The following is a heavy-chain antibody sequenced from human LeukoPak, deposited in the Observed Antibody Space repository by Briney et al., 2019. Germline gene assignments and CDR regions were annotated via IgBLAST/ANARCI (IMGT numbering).Heavy chain of an antibody. CDR3: TRGSSGRRDN. CDR2: MNPNSGNT. D-gene: IGHD6-19*01. Sequence: ASLKVSCKASGYTFTSCDINWVRQATGQGLEWMGWMNPNSGNTGYGQSFQGRITTTRDISIGTAYMELSNLTSEDTAIYYCTRGSSGRRDNWGQGTLVTVSA. V-gene: IGHV1-8*01. J-gene: IGHJ4*02. CDR1: GYTFTSCD.